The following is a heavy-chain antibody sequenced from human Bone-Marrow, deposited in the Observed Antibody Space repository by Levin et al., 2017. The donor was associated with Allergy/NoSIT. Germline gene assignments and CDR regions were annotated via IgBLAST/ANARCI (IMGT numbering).Heavy chain of an antibody. CDR3: ARGIGSGYGRLKGFIDY. J-gene: IGHJ4*02. V-gene: IGHV3-30*04. D-gene: IGHD3-22*01. CDR1: GFTFINYA. Sequence: GESLKISCAASGFTFINYAMHWVRQSPGKGLEWVAVISYDETNKNFADSVKGRFTISRDNSKNTLYLQVDSLRPEDTAVYYCARGIGSGYGRLKGFIDYWGQGTLVTVSS. CDR2: ISYDETNK.